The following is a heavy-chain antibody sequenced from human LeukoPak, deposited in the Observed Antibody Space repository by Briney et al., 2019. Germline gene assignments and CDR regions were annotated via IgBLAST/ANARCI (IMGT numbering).Heavy chain of an antibody. V-gene: IGHV3-48*03. J-gene: IGHJ4*02. CDR1: GFTFSSYE. D-gene: IGHD3-10*01. CDR2: ISSSGETI. Sequence: PGGSLRLSCAASGFTFSSYELNSVRQAPGKGLEWVSHISSSGETIYYADSVKGRLTISRDNAKNSLYLVMNSLRAEDTAVYYCARQRDYNPSFGYWGQGTLVTVSS. CDR3: ARQRDYNPSFGY.